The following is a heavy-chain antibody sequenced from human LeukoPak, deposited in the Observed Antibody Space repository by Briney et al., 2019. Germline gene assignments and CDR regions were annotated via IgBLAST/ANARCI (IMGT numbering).Heavy chain of an antibody. V-gene: IGHV4-4*09. CDR2: IYTSRIN. J-gene: IGHJ4*02. CDR3: ARLVGYADTFDY. Sequence: PSETLSLTCTVSGGSISSYYWSWVRQPPGKGREWLGYIYTSRINNYNHSLKSRVPMSEVTSKNQFSLKLSSVTAAETAVYNCARLVGYADTFDYWGQGALVTVSS. D-gene: IGHD5-12*01. CDR1: GGSISSYY.